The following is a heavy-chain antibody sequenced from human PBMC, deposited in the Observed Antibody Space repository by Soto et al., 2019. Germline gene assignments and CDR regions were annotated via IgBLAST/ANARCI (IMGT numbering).Heavy chain of an antibody. CDR2: ISTRGST. CDR1: GGSISSYS. J-gene: IGHJ4*02. CDR3: AKDRFLSGSYHGFDY. D-gene: IGHD1-26*01. Sequence: QVQLQESGPGLVKPSETVSLTCTVSGGSISSYSWSWIRQPAGKGLEWIGHISTRGSTNYNPSLRSRVAMSVDTSKNQFSLRLSSVTAADMAVYYCAKDRFLSGSYHGFDYWGQGTLVTVSS. V-gene: IGHV4-4*07.